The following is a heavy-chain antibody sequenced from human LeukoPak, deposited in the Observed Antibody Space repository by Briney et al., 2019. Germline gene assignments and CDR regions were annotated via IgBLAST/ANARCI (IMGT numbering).Heavy chain of an antibody. D-gene: IGHD4-23*01. J-gene: IGHJ4*02. CDR3: ARASGYGGNPDY. Sequence: GGSLRLSCAASGFTFGSYAMYWVRQAPGKGLEWVAVIWYDGSNKYYADSVKGRFTISRDNSKNTLYLQMNSLRAEDTAVYYCARASGYGGNPDYWGQGTLVTVSS. V-gene: IGHV3-33*08. CDR2: IWYDGSNK. CDR1: GFTFGSYA.